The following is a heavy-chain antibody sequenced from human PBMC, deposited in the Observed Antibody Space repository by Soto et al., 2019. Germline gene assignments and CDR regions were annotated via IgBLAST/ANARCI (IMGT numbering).Heavy chain of an antibody. Sequence: SQTLSLTCVISGDSVSSNTASWNWIRQSPSRGLEWLGRTYFRSKWYNDYAVSVKSRIIINPDTSNNQFPLQLNSVTPEDTAVYFCAKGDNLGPKTGYAFDPWGPGIMVTVSS. J-gene: IGHJ5*02. CDR3: AKGDNLGPKTGYAFDP. CDR1: GDSVSSNTAS. V-gene: IGHV6-1*01. D-gene: IGHD5-12*01. CDR2: TYFRSKWYN.